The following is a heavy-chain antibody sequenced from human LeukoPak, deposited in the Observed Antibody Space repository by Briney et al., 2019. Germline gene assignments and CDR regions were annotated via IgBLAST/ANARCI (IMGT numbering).Heavy chain of an antibody. V-gene: IGHV1-18*01. CDR1: GYTFTSYD. D-gene: IGHD2-2*01. Sequence: ASVKVSCKASGYTFTSYDINWVRQAPGQGLEWMGWISAYNGNTNYAQKLQGRVTMTTDTSTSTAYMELRSLRSDDTAVYYCARYDCSSTSCYDLAAFDIWGQGTMVTVSS. J-gene: IGHJ3*02. CDR2: ISAYNGNT. CDR3: ARYDCSSTSCYDLAAFDI.